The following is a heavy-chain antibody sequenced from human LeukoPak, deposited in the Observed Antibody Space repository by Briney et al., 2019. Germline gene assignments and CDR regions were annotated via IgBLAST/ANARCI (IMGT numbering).Heavy chain of an antibody. CDR3: ASYDSWSGYFDY. CDR1: GFTFSSYS. D-gene: IGHD3-3*01. CDR2: ISSSSSYI. V-gene: IGHV3-21*01. J-gene: IGHJ4*02. Sequence: GGSLRLSCAASGFTFSSYSMNWVRQAPGKGLEWVSSISSSSSYIYYAGSVKGRFTISRDNAKNSLYLQMNSLRAEDTAVYYCASYDSWSGYFDYWGQGTLVTVSS.